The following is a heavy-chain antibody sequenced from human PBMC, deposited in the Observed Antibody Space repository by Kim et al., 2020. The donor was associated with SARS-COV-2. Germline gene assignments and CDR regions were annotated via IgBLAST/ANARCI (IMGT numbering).Heavy chain of an antibody. J-gene: IGHJ4*02. V-gene: IGHV3-74*01. D-gene: IGHD6-19*01. CDR3: ARGASDWKGIDY. Sequence: YMDSVKGRFTISRDNAKNMMYLQMDSLRDEDTAVYYCARGASDWKGIDYWGQGTLVTVSS.